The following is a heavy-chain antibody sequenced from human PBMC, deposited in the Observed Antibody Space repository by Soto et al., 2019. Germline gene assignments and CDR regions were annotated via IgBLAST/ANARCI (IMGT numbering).Heavy chain of an antibody. CDR2: ISGSGVST. CDR3: AKDHRIWGRLVEYMDV. D-gene: IGHD3-10*01. CDR1: GFTFSSYA. Sequence: EVQLLESGGGLVQPGGSLRLSCAASGFTFSSYALGWVRQAPGRGLECVSAISGSGVSTFYADSVKGRFTISRDTSKNTLYLQMNTLTAEDTALYYCAKDHRIWGRLVEYMDVWGQGTTVTVPS. J-gene: IGHJ6*02. V-gene: IGHV3-23*01.